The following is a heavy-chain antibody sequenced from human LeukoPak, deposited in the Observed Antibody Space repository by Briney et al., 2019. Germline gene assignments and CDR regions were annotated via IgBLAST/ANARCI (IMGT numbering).Heavy chain of an antibody. Sequence: PGGSLRLSCAASGFTFSSSEMNWVRQAPGRGLEWVSYISSSGSTIYYGDSVKGRFTISRDNAKNSLYLQMNSLRAEDTAVYYCARDKVATIKFGGYYYGMDVWGQGTTVTVFS. D-gene: IGHD5-12*01. CDR3: ARDKVATIKFGGYYYGMDV. CDR2: ISSSGSTI. V-gene: IGHV3-48*03. J-gene: IGHJ6*02. CDR1: GFTFSSSE.